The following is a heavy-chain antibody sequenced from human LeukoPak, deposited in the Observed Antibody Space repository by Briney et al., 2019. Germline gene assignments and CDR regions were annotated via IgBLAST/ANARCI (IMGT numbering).Heavy chain of an antibody. J-gene: IGHJ5*02. CDR2: INTNTGNP. V-gene: IGHV7-4-1*02. Sequence: GASVKVSCKASGYTFTNYAMNWVRQAPGQGLEWMGWINTNTGNPTYAQGFTGRFVFPLDTSVSTAYLQISSLKAEDTAVYYCAREFRQLVNWFDPWGQGTLVTVSS. CDR3: AREFRQLVNWFDP. CDR1: GYTFTNYA. D-gene: IGHD6-6*01.